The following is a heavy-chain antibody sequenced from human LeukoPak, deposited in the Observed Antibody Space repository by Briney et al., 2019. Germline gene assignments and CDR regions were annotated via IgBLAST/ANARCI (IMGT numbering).Heavy chain of an antibody. Sequence: GRSLRLSCAASSGFTFSNYWMHWFRRAPGKGLEWVSGISWNSGSIGYADSVKGRFTISRDNAKNSLYLQMNSLRAEDTALYYCAKDIIPYYYDSSGPGYFDYWGQGTLVTVSS. CDR3: AKDIIPYYYDSSGPGYFDY. CDR1: GFTFSNYW. D-gene: IGHD3-22*01. J-gene: IGHJ4*02. V-gene: IGHV3-9*01. CDR2: ISWNSGSI.